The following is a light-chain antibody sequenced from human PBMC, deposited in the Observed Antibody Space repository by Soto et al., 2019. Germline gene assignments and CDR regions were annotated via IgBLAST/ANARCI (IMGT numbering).Light chain of an antibody. CDR2: DVS. V-gene: IGLV2-18*02. Sequence: QSALTQPPSVSGSPGQSATISCTGTSSDVGGYNRVSWYQQPPGNAPNLLIYDVSNRPSGGFTRFSGSKSGNTASLTISGLQAEDEADYYCTSYATGSAYVFGPGTKVTVL. CDR1: SSDVGGYNR. CDR3: TSYATGSAYV. J-gene: IGLJ1*01.